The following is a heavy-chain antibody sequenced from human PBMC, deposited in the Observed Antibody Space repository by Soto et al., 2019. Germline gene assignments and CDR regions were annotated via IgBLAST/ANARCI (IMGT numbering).Heavy chain of an antibody. D-gene: IGHD3-16*01. CDR3: AKGQITFGGPIWGYYFDY. V-gene: IGHV3-23*01. CDR2: ISGSGGST. J-gene: IGHJ4*02. Sequence: QSGGSLRLSCAASGFTFSSYAMSWVRQAPGEGLEWVSAISGSGGSTYYADSVKGRFTISRDNSKNTLYLQMNSLRAEDTAVYYCAKGQITFGGPIWGYYFDYWGQGTLVTAPQ. CDR1: GFTFSSYA.